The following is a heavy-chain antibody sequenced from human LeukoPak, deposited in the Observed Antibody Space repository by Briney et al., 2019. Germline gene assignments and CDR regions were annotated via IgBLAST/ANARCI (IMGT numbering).Heavy chain of an antibody. J-gene: IGHJ6*03. CDR2: INHSGST. V-gene: IGHV4-34*01. Sequence: TSETLSLTCAVYGGSFSGYYWSWIRQPPGKGLEWIGEINHSGSTNYNSSLKSRVTISVDTSKNQFSLKLSSVTAADTAVYYCARGYYGSGSHCCHTDVWGKGTTITVS. CDR1: GGSFSGYY. D-gene: IGHD3-10*01. CDR3: ARGYYGSGSHCCHTDV.